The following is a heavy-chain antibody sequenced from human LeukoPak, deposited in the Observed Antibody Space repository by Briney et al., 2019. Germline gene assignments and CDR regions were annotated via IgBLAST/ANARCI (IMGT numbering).Heavy chain of an antibody. CDR3: ARVTIAGTTWDYFDY. CDR1: GGSFFGYY. CDR2: ISHSGST. V-gene: IGHV4-34*01. Sequence: SETLSLTCAVDGGSFFGYYWSWIRQPPGKGLEWIGEISHSGSTNYNPSLKSRVTTSVDTSKKKFFLKLYFVTAADTAVYYCARVTIAGTTWDYFDYWGQGTLVTVSS. D-gene: IGHD1-7*01. J-gene: IGHJ4*02.